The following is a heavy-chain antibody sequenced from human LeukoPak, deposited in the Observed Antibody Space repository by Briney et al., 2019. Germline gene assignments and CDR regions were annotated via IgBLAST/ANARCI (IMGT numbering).Heavy chain of an antibody. D-gene: IGHD3-9*01. CDR2: INPSGGST. Sequence: ASVKVSCKASGYTFTTYYVHWVRQAPGQGLEWMGIINPSGGSTTYAQKFRGRLTMTRDMSTSTVYMELSSLRSEDTAVYYCARGSWPVYNLLTGKRYFDYWGQGTLLTVSS. V-gene: IGHV1-46*01. CDR3: ARGSWPVYNLLTGKRYFDY. J-gene: IGHJ4*02. CDR1: GYTFTTYY.